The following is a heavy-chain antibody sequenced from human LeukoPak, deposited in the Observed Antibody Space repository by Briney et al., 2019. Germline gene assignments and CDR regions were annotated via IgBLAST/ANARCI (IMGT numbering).Heavy chain of an antibody. D-gene: IGHD6-13*01. CDR2: IYYSGST. Sequence: SETLSLTCAVSGGSISSYYWSWIRQPPGKGLEWIGYIYYSGSTNYNPSLKSRVTISVDTSKDQFSLKLSSLTAADTSVYYCARDFKARDSSSWYWHYYGMDVWGQGTTVTVSS. CDR3: ARDFKARDSSSWYWHYYGMDV. CDR1: GGSISSYY. V-gene: IGHV4-59*01. J-gene: IGHJ6*02.